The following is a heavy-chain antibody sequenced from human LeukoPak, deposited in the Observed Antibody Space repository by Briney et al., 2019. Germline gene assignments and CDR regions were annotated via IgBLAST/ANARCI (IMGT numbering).Heavy chain of an antibody. V-gene: IGHV6-1*01. Sequence: SQTLSLTCAISGDSVSSNSDAWNWIGQSPSRGLEWLGRTYYRSKWYYDYAVAVKSRISINPDTSKNQFSLQLSSVTPEDTAVYYCARDPVGGSTILDYWGQGTLVTVSS. J-gene: IGHJ4*02. CDR1: GDSVSSNSDA. CDR2: TYYRSKWYY. D-gene: IGHD1-26*01. CDR3: ARDPVGGSTILDY.